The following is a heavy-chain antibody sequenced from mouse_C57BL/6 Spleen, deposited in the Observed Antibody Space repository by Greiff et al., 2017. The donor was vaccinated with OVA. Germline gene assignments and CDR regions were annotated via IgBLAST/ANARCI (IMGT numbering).Heavy chain of an antibody. CDR3: ARGVRDYFDY. CDR1: GYAFTNYL. D-gene: IGHD2-14*01. Sequence: VQLQQSGAELVRPGTSVKVSCKASGYAFTNYLIEWVKQRPGQGLEWIGVINPGSGGTNYNEKFKGKATLTADKSSSTAYMQLSSLTSEDSAVYFCARGVRDYFDYWGQGTTLTVSS. J-gene: IGHJ2*01. V-gene: IGHV1-54*01. CDR2: INPGSGGT.